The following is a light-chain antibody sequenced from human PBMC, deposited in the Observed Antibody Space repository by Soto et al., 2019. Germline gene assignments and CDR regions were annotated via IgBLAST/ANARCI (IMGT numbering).Light chain of an antibody. J-gene: IGKJ4*01. CDR3: QQANSFPLT. CDR1: QSISSW. CDR2: KAS. V-gene: IGKV1-5*03. Sequence: DIVMTQSPSTLSASVGDRVTITCRASQSISSWLAWYQQKPGKAPTLLIYKASSLESGVPSRFSGSGSGTEFALTISSLQPDDFATYYCQQANSFPLTFGGGTKVDIK.